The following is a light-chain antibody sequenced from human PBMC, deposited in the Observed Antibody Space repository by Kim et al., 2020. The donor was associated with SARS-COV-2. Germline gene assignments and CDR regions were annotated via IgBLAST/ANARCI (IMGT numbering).Light chain of an antibody. V-gene: IGKV3-15*01. CDR2: GAS. J-gene: IGKJ5*01. CDR3: QQYNNPIT. Sequence: EIVMTQSPATLSVSPGERATLSCRASQSVSSNLAWYQQKPGQAPRPLIYGASTRATGIPARFSGSGSGTEFTLTISSLQSEDFAVYYCQQYNNPITFGQGTRLEIK. CDR1: QSVSSN.